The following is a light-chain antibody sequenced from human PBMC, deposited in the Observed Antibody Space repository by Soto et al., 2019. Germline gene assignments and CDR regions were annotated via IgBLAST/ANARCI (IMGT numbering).Light chain of an antibody. J-gene: IGLJ1*01. Sequence: QSALTQPASVSGSPGQSITISCTGTASDVGAYDYVSWYQHHPGTPPKLLIFEVRDRPSGVSNRFSGSKSGNTASLTISGLQPEAEADYFCSSSTSSSTLVFGTVTKLTVL. CDR2: EVR. V-gene: IGLV2-14*01. CDR3: SSSTSSSTLV. CDR1: ASDVGAYDY.